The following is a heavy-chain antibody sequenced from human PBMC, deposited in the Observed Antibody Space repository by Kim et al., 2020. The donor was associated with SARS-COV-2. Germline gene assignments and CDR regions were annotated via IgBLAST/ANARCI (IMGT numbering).Heavy chain of an antibody. D-gene: IGHD5-12*01. CDR3: ANFGGAVKWLRPQPPDY. J-gene: IGHJ4*02. CDR2: IWYDGSNK. V-gene: IGHV3-30*02. CDR1: GFTFSSYG. Sequence: GGSLRLSCAASGFTFSSYGMHWVRQAPGQGLEWVAVIWYDGSNKYYADSVKGRFTIYGDNSKNTLYLQMNSLRAEDTAVYYCANFGGAVKWLRPQPPDYWGQGKLVTVSS.